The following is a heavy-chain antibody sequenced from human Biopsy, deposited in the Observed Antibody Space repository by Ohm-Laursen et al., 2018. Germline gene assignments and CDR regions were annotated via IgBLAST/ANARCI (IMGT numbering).Heavy chain of an antibody. CDR1: GDSISSDF. CDR2: ISYTGDT. D-gene: IGHD5/OR15-5a*01. Sequence: SETLSLTCAVSGDSISSDFWSWIRQTPGKGLEWIGYISYTGDTNHNPSLESRITISLDTSKNQFSLMLSSVTAADTAVYYCARGEAGVYDALDIWGQGTMVIVSS. V-gene: IGHV4-59*01. J-gene: IGHJ3*02. CDR3: ARGEAGVYDALDI.